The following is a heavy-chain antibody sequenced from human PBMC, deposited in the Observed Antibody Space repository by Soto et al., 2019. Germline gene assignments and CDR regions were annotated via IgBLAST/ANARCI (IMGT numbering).Heavy chain of an antibody. V-gene: IGHV3-23*01. CDR1: GFTFGSYA. D-gene: IGHD3-22*01. Sequence: PGGPLRLSCAASGFTFGSYAMHWVRQAPGKGRGWVPVILGSGGSTYYADSVKGRFTISRDNSKNTLYLQMNSLRAEDTAVYYCAKDLLRAPDGEYYDSSGYGYYFDYWGQGTLVTVSS. CDR2: ILGSGGST. CDR3: AKDLLRAPDGEYYDSSGYGYYFDY. J-gene: IGHJ4*02.